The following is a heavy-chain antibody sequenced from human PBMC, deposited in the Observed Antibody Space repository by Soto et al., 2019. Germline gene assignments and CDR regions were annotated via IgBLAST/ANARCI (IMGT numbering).Heavy chain of an antibody. CDR2: INPNSGGT. CDR1: GYTFTGYY. V-gene: IGHV1-2*04. CDR3: ARDSSITGTTPTD. Sequence: QVQLVQSGAEVKRPGASVKVSCKASGYTFTGYYMHWVRQAPGQGLEWMGWINPNSGGTNYAQKFQGWVTMTRDTSISTAYMELSRLRSDDTAVYYCARDSSITGTTPTDWGQGTLVTVSS. D-gene: IGHD1-7*01. J-gene: IGHJ4*02.